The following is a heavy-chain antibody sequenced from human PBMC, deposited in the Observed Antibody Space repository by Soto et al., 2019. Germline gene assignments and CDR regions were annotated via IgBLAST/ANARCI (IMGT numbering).Heavy chain of an antibody. CDR3: ARDSARDGELLYDY. CDR2: IYYSGST. CDR1: GGSISSYY. Sequence: PSETLSLTCTVSGGSISSYYWSWIRQPPGKGLEWIGYIYYSGSTNYNPSLKSRVTISVDTSKNQFSLKLSSVTAADTTVYYCARDSARDGELLYDYWGQGTLVTVSS. D-gene: IGHD3-10*01. J-gene: IGHJ4*02. V-gene: IGHV4-59*01.